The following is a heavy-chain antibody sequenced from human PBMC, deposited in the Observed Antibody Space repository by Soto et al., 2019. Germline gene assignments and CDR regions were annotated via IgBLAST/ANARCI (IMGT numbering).Heavy chain of an antibody. CDR1: GFTFSSYG. CDR2: ISYDGSNK. CDR3: ARSPYSVSYLAYFDY. J-gene: IGHJ4*02. V-gene: IGHV3-30*03. D-gene: IGHD1-26*01. Sequence: QVQLVESGGGVVQPGRSLRLSCAASGFTFSSYGMHWVRQAPGKGLEWVAVISYDGSNKYYADSVKGRITISRDNSKNPLYLQMNSLRAEDTAVYYCARSPYSVSYLAYFDYWGQGTLVTVSS.